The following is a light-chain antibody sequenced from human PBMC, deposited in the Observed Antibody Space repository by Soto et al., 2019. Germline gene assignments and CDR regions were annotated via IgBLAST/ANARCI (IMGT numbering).Light chain of an antibody. CDR1: SSDVGNYNL. J-gene: IGLJ7*01. V-gene: IGLV2-23*01. CDR2: EGD. CDR3: CSFALRSTLI. Sequence: QSALTQPASVSGSPGQSITISCTGTSSDVGNYNLVSWYQQYPGKAPKLMIYEGDKRPSGVSNRFSGSKSGNTASLTISGLQAEDEADYYCCSFALRSTLIFGGGTQLTVL.